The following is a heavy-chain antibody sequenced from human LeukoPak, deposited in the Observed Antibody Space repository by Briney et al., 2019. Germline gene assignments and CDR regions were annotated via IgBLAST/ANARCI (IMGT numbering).Heavy chain of an antibody. CDR2: MNPNSGNT. CDR1: GYTFTSYD. J-gene: IGHJ4*02. CDR3: ARAPKARNYFDY. Sequence: ASVEVSCKAAGYTFTSYDIDWVRQATGQGLEWMGWMNPNSGNTGYAQKFQGRVTITRNTSISTAYMELCSLRSEDTAVYFCARAPKARNYFDYWGQGTLVTVSS. V-gene: IGHV1-8*03.